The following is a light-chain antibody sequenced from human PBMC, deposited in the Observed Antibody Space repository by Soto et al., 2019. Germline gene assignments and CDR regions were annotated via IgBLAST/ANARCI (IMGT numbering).Light chain of an antibody. J-gene: IGKJ4*01. CDR1: QAIATS. V-gene: IGKV3-15*01. Sequence: ELVMTQSPAALSLSPGETVTLSCRASQAIATSLAWYQHKPGQAPRLLIYGASTRATGVPDRFSGGGSETEFTLTISGLQSEDFAMYYCQHYNGGPLFGGGTKVEFK. CDR2: GAS. CDR3: QHYNGGPL.